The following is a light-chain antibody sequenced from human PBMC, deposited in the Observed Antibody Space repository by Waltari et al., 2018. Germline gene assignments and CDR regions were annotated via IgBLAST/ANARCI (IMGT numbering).Light chain of an antibody. CDR1: QRVNNNY. CDR2: AAS. J-gene: IGKJ3*01. CDR3: QQYGYSPST. Sequence: EIVLTQSPGTLSLSPGDRANLSCRAPQRVNNNYVAWYQQKPGQAPKVLIYAASSRATGIPDRFSGRGSETDFTLTITRLEPEDFAVYYCQQYGYSPSTFGPGTTVDFK. V-gene: IGKV3-20*01.